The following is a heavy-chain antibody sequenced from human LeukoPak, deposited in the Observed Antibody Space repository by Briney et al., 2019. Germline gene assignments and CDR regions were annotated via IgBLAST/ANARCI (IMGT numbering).Heavy chain of an antibody. CDR3: ARETTNIAAAGFVDY. Sequence: PSQTLSLTCTVSGGSISSGGYYWSWIRQHPGKGLEWIGYIYYSGSTYYNPSLKSRVTISVDTSKNQFSLKLSSVTAADTAVYYCARETTNIAAAGFVDYWGQGTLVTVSS. J-gene: IGHJ4*02. CDR2: IYYSGST. V-gene: IGHV4-31*03. D-gene: IGHD6-13*01. CDR1: GGSISSGGYY.